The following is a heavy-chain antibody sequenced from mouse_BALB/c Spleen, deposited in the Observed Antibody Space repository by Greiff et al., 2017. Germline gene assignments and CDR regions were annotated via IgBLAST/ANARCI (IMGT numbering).Heavy chain of an antibody. CDR2: IYPGDGDT. CDR1: GYAFSSYW. J-gene: IGHJ4*01. Sequence: VQLQQSGAELVRPGSSVKISCKASGYAFSSYWMNWVKQRPGQGLEWIGQIYPGDGDTNYNGKFKGKATLTADKSSSTAYMQLSSLTSEDSAVYFCARSAYYRYDFYAMDYWGQGTSGTVSS. CDR3: ARSAYYRYDFYAMDY. V-gene: IGHV1-80*01. D-gene: IGHD2-14*01.